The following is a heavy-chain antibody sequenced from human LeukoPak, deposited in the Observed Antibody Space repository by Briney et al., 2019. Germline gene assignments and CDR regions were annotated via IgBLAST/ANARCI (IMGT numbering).Heavy chain of an antibody. D-gene: IGHD3-22*01. CDR2: INPSGGST. CDR3: ARENLDYYDSSGYYYPSGSDY. CDR1: GYTFTSYY. J-gene: IGHJ4*02. Sequence: GASVKVSCKASGYTFTSYYMHWVRQAPGQGLEWMGIINPSGGSTSYAQKFQGRVTMTTDTSTSTAYMELRSLRSDDTAVYYCARENLDYYDSSGYYYPSGSDYWGQGTLVTVSS. V-gene: IGHV1-46*01.